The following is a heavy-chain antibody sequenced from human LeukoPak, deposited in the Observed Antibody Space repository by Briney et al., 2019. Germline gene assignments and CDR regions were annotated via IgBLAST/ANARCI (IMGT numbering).Heavy chain of an antibody. CDR1: GFTFSSYA. Sequence: PGGSLRLSCAASGFTFSSYAMHWVRQAPGKGLEWVAVISYDGSNKYYADSVKGRFTISRDNSKNTLYLQMNSLRAEDTAVYYCARGALQWELLVRLYRGQGTLVTVSS. J-gene: IGHJ4*02. CDR2: ISYDGSNK. D-gene: IGHD1-26*01. CDR3: ARGALQWELLVRLY. V-gene: IGHV3-30-3*01.